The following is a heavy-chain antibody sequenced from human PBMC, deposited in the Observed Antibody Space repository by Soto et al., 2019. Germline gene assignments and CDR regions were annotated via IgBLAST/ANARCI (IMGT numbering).Heavy chain of an antibody. D-gene: IGHD1-7*01. V-gene: IGHV3-23*01. Sequence: EVQLLESGGGLVQPGGSLRLSCAASGFTFSSYAMSWVRQAPGKGLEWVSAISGSGGSTYYADSVKGRFTISRDNSKNTLYLQMNSLRAEDTAVYYCAKDEKSRYWNYHLSSLDAFDIWGQGTMVTVSS. J-gene: IGHJ3*02. CDR3: AKDEKSRYWNYHLSSLDAFDI. CDR1: GFTFSSYA. CDR2: ISGSGGST.